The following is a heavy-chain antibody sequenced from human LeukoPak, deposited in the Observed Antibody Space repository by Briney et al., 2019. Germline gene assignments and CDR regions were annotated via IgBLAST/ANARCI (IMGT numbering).Heavy chain of an antibody. Sequence: SETLSLTCTVSGGSISSSSYYWGWIRQPPGKGLEWIGSIYYSGSTYYNPSLKSRVTISVDTSKNQFSLKLSSVTAADTAVYYCASDLPYADYYDSSGRFDYWGQGTLVTVSS. CDR1: GGSISSSSYY. V-gene: IGHV4-39*07. J-gene: IGHJ4*02. CDR2: IYYSGST. D-gene: IGHD3-22*01. CDR3: ASDLPYADYYDSSGRFDY.